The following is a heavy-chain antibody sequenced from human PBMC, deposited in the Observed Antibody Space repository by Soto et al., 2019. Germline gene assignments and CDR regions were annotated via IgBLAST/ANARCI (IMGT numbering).Heavy chain of an antibody. Sequence: EVQLVESGGGLVQPGGSLRLSCAASGFTFSRYSMNWVRQAPGKGLEWVSYISSSSSTIYYADSVKGRFTISRDNAKNSLYRQMNSQRAEDTAVYYCARANYYGSPGDFDSWGQGTLVTVSS. CDR3: ARANYYGSPGDFDS. CDR2: ISSSSSTI. J-gene: IGHJ4*02. CDR1: GFTFSRYS. V-gene: IGHV3-48*01. D-gene: IGHD3-10*01.